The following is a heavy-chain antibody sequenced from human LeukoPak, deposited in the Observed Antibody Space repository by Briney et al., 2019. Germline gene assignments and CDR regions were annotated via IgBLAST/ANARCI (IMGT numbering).Heavy chain of an antibody. Sequence: GGSLRLSCAASGFTFSSYWMSWVRQAPGKGLEWVANINEDGSEKYYVDSVKGRFTISRDNTKKSLYLQVNSLRADDTAVYYCHSGSYYDAHDYWGQGTLVTVSS. CDR2: INEDGSEK. CDR3: HSGSYYDAHDY. J-gene: IGHJ4*02. D-gene: IGHD3-10*01. CDR1: GFTFSSYW. V-gene: IGHV3-7*01.